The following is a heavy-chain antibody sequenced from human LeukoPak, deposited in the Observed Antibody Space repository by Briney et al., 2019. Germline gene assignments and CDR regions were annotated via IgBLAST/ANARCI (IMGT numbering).Heavy chain of an antibody. CDR1: GYSFTNYW. CDR3: ARRSVTTYNYFDY. Sequence: GESLKISCKGSGYSFTNYWIGWVRQMPGKGLEWMGIIYPGDSDTRYSPSFQGQVTISADKSISTAYLQWSSLKASDTAMYYCARRSVTTYNYFDYWGQGTLVTVSS. D-gene: IGHD4-11*01. J-gene: IGHJ4*02. V-gene: IGHV5-51*01. CDR2: IYPGDSDT.